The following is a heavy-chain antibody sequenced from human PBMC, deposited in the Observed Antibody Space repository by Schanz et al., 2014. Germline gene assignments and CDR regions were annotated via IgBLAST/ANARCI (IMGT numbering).Heavy chain of an antibody. CDR3: ARDYYDILTGYPYDAFDI. J-gene: IGHJ3*02. CDR1: GYTFTDYY. V-gene: IGHV1-2*06. CDR2: INPNSGGP. Sequence: QVQLVQSGAEVKKPGASVKISCKASGYTFTDYYMYWVRQAPGQGLEWMGRINPNSGGPNYAQKFQGRVTMTRDTSISTAYMELRRLRSDDTAVYYCARDYYDILTGYPYDAFDIWGQGTMVTVSS. D-gene: IGHD3-9*01.